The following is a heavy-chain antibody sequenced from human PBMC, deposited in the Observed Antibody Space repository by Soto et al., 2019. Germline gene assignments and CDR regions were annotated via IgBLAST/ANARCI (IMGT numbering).Heavy chain of an antibody. V-gene: IGHV3-48*02. CDR3: ARDSVNYYGSGSYYNGDY. CDR1: GFTFSSYS. D-gene: IGHD3-10*01. CDR2: ISSSSITI. Sequence: PGGSLRLSCAASGFTFSSYSMNWVRQAPGKGLEWVSYISSSSITIYYADSVKGRFTISRDNAKNSLYLQMNSLRDEDAAVYYCARDSVNYYGSGSYYNGDYWGQGTLVTVSS. J-gene: IGHJ4*02.